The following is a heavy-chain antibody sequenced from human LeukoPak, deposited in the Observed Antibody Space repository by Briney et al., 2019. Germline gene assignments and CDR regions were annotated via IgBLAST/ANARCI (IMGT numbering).Heavy chain of an antibody. CDR3: ARRHPRHYYDSSGYFDY. V-gene: IGHV1-18*01. Sequence: ASVKVSCKASGYTFTSYGISWVRQAPGQGLEWMRWISAYNGNTNYAQKLQGRVTMATDTSTSTAYMELRSLRSDDTAVYYCARRHPRHYYDSSGYFDYWGQGTLVTVSS. J-gene: IGHJ4*02. CDR2: ISAYNGNT. CDR1: GYTFTSYG. D-gene: IGHD3-22*01.